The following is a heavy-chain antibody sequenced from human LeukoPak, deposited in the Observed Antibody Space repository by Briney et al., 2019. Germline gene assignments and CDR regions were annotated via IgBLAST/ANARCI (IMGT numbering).Heavy chain of an antibody. CDR3: AKYCSGGSCYDY. J-gene: IGHJ4*02. D-gene: IGHD2-15*01. V-gene: IGHV3-30-3*02. Sequence: QSGGSLRLSCAASGFTFSSYAMHWVRQAPGKGLEWVAVISYDGSNKYYADSVKGRFTISRDNSKNTLYLQMNSLRAEDTAVYYCAKYCSGGSCYDYWGQGTLVTVSS. CDR1: GFTFSSYA. CDR2: ISYDGSNK.